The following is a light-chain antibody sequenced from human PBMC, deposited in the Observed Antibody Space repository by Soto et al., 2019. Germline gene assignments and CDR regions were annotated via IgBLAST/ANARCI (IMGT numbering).Light chain of an antibody. CDR2: GAS. J-gene: IGKJ2*01. CDR3: QQGHNWPLT. V-gene: IGKV3-15*01. Sequence: EIVMTQSPATLSVSPVERATLSCRASQSISSELAWYQQRPGQPPRLLIYGASTRATGVPDRFTGSGSGSDFTLTISGLQSEDFAVYYCQQGHNWPLTFGQGTRLEI. CDR1: QSISSE.